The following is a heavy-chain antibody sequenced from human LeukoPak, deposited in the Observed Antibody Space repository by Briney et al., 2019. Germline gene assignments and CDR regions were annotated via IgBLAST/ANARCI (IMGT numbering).Heavy chain of an antibody. CDR3: ARDGAARVHWFDP. J-gene: IGHJ5*02. D-gene: IGHD6-6*01. CDR2: ISTSSSYI. Sequence: KPGGSLRLSCAASGFTFSSYSMNWVRQAPGKGLEWVSSISTSSSYIYYADLVKGRFTISRDNAKNSLYLQMNSLRAEDTAVYYCARDGAARVHWFDPWGQGTLVTVSS. CDR1: GFTFSSYS. V-gene: IGHV3-21*01.